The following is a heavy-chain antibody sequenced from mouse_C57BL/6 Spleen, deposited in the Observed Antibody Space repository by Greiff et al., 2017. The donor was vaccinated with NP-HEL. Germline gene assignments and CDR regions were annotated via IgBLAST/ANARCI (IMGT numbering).Heavy chain of an antibody. CDR1: GYTFTSYW. V-gene: IGHV1-50*01. J-gene: IGHJ3*01. Sequence: QVQLQQPGAELVKPGASVKLSCKASGYTFTSYWMQWVKQRPGQGLEWIGEIDPSDSYTNYNQKFKGKATLTVDTSSSTAYMQLSSLTSEDSAVDYCARRRTFAYGCQGTLVTLSA. CDR2: IDPSDSYT. CDR3: ARRRTFAY.